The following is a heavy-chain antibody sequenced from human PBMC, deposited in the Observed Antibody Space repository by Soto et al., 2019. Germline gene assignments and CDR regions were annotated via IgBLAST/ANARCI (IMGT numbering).Heavy chain of an antibody. CDR2: ISGSGGST. J-gene: IGHJ4*02. Sequence: GGSLSLSCAASGFTFSSYAMSWVRQAPGKGLEWVSAISGSGGSTYYSDSVKGRFTISRDNSKNTLYLQMNSLRAEDTAVYYCAKGTYCSGGSCPDYWGQGTLVTVSS. CDR1: GFTFSSYA. CDR3: AKGTYCSGGSCPDY. D-gene: IGHD2-15*01. V-gene: IGHV3-23*01.